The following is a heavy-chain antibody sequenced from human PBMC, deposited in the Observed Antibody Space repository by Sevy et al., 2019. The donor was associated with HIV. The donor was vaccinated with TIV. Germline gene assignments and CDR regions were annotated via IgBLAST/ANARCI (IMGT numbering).Heavy chain of an antibody. CDR2: IKSKTDGGTT. Sequence: GGSLRLSCTASGFTFSNAWMSWVRQAPGKGLEWVGRIKSKTDGGTTDYAAPVKGRFTISRDDSKNTLYLQMNSLKTEDTAVYYCTTEIAAAGIDYWGQGTLVTVSS. CDR1: GFTFSNAW. V-gene: IGHV3-15*01. J-gene: IGHJ4*02. CDR3: TTEIAAAGIDY. D-gene: IGHD6-13*01.